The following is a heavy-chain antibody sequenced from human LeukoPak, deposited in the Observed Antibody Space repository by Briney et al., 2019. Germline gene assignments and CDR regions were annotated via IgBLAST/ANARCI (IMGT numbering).Heavy chain of an antibody. J-gene: IGHJ4*02. Sequence: GGSLRLSCAASGFTFRSYAMQWVRQAPGRGLEWVSYITYNSGTIFYADSVKGRFTISRDNAKDSLYLQMSSLRDEDTAVYYCARDSGYSYADDYWGQGTLVTVSS. CDR1: GFTFRSYA. V-gene: IGHV3-48*02. D-gene: IGHD5-18*01. CDR2: ITYNSGTI. CDR3: ARDSGYSYADDY.